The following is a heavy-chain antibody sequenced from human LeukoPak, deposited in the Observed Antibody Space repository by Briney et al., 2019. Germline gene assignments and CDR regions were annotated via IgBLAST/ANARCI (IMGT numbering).Heavy chain of an antibody. CDR1: GFTFSSYS. CDR3: ARGGFGGAIVSHDAFDI. V-gene: IGHV3-21*01. CDR2: IGSSSTYI. Sequence: GGSLRLSCAASGFTFSSYSMNWVRQAPGKGLEWVSSIGSSSTYIHYADSVKGRFTISRDNAKNSLYLQMNSLRAEDTALYYCARGGFGGAIVSHDAFDIWGQGTMVTVSS. J-gene: IGHJ3*02. D-gene: IGHD3-16*02.